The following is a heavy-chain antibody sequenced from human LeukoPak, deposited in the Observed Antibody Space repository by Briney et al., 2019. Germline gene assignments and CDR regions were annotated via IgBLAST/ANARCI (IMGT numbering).Heavy chain of an antibody. CDR2: INPNSGGT. Sequence: ASVTVSCMASGYTFTRYYMHWVRQAPGQGLEWMGWINPNSGGTNYAQKFQGRVTMTRDTSISTAYMELSRLRSDDTAVYYCAREGVDWNHSVYYFDYWGQGTLVTVSS. J-gene: IGHJ4*02. CDR3: AREGVDWNHSVYYFDY. V-gene: IGHV1-2*02. D-gene: IGHD1-1*01. CDR1: GYTFTRYY.